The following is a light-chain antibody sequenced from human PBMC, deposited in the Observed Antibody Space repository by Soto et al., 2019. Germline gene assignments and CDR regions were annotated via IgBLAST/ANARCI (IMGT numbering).Light chain of an antibody. CDR2: KAS. V-gene: IGKV1-5*03. J-gene: IGKJ1*01. CDR3: QHYNSYSEA. CDR1: QDINRW. Sequence: DIQMTQSPSTLSGSVGDRFTITCRASQDINRWLARYQQKPGEAPKLLIYKASTLKSGVPSRFSGSGSGTEFTLTISSLQPDDFATYYCQHYNSYSEAFGQGTKVDIK.